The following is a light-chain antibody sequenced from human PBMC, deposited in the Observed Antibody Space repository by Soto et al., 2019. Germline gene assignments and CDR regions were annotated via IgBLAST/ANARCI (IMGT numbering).Light chain of an antibody. CDR3: AAWYDSLNGVV. J-gene: IGLJ2*01. Sequence: QSVLTQPPSASGTPGQRVTISCSGSSSNIGSNVVNWYQQLPGTAPKLLIYGNNQRPSGVPDRFSGSKSGTSASLAISGLQSEDEADYFCAAWYDSLNGVVFGGGTKLTVL. CDR2: GNN. CDR1: SSNIGSNV. V-gene: IGLV1-44*01.